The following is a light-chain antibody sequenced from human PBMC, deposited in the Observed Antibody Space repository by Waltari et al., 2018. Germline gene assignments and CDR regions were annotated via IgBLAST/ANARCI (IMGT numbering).Light chain of an antibody. J-gene: IGKJ4*01. Sequence: EIVMTQSPATLSVSPGERATLSCRASQSVSSNLAWYQQKPGQAPRVLIYGASTRATGVPARFSGSGAGTDFTLTISGLQSEDYAVYFCHQHNSWPPLSFGGGTKVEIK. CDR3: HQHNSWPPLS. CDR1: QSVSSN. V-gene: IGKV3-15*01. CDR2: GAS.